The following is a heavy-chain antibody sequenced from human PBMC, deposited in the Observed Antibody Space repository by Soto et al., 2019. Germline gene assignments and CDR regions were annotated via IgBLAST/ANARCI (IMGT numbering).Heavy chain of an antibody. D-gene: IGHD6-13*01. CDR3: ARSSSWYGHLGY. Sequence: SETLSLTCTVSGGSISSYYWGWIRQPPGKGLEWIGYIYYSGSTNYNPSLKSRVTISVDTSKNQFSLKLSSVTAADTAVYYCARSSSWYGHLGYWGQGTLVTVSS. J-gene: IGHJ4*02. CDR2: IYYSGST. V-gene: IGHV4-59*01. CDR1: GGSISSYY.